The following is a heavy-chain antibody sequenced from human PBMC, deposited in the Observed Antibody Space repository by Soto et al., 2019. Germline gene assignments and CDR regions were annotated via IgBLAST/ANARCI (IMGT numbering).Heavy chain of an antibody. V-gene: IGHV3-30-3*01. D-gene: IGHD3-22*01. J-gene: IGHJ3*02. CDR3: ARVVVITPNDAFDI. CDR1: GFTFSSYA. Sequence: GSLRLSCAASGFTFSSYAMHWVRQAPGKGLEWVAVISYDGSNKYYADSVKGRFTISRDNSKNTLYLQMNSLRAEDTAVYYCARVVVITPNDAFDIWGQGTMVTVSS. CDR2: ISYDGSNK.